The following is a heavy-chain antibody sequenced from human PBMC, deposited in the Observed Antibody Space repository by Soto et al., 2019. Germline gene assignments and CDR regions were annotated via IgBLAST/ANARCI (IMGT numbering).Heavy chain of an antibody. Sequence: SQRLCRVVSGFTFINYGIRCVRKTPGKGLEWVSGITSDGSTTWYADFVEGRFTISRDNSKNTVYLKLNSPRGEDAAVYFCAKGGSSGWPGGEDFWGQGTMVTVSS. CDR1: GFTFINYG. D-gene: IGHD6-19*01. V-gene: IGHV3-23*01. J-gene: IGHJ4*02. CDR2: ITSDGSTT. CDR3: AKGGSSGWPGGEDF.